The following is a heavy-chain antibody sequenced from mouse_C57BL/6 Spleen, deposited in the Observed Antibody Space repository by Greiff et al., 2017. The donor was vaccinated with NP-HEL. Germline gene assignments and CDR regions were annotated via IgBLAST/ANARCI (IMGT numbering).Heavy chain of an antibody. D-gene: IGHD1-1*01. J-gene: IGHJ2*02. CDR1: GFNITDYY. CDR3: TRYYGSSPFDY. CDR2: IDPENGDT. Sequence: EVQLQQSGAELVRPGASVKLSCTASGFNITDYYMHWVKQRPEQGLEWIGWIDPENGDTEYASKFQGKATITADTSSNTAYLQLSSLTSEDTAVYYCTRYYGSSPFDYWGQGTSLTVSS. V-gene: IGHV14-4*01.